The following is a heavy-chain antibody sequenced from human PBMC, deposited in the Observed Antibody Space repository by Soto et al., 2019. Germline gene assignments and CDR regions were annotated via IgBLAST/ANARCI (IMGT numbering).Heavy chain of an antibody. J-gene: IGHJ5*02. CDR1: GFTFSSYT. Sequence: GGSLRLSCAASGFTFSSYTMNWVRQAPGKGLEWVSSISGSSSYIYYADSVKGRFTISRDNAKNSLYLQMSSLRAEDTAVYYCARASEVDSIWGTYRYDWFDPWGQGTLVTVS. V-gene: IGHV3-21*01. CDR2: ISGSSSYI. CDR3: ARASEVDSIWGTYRYDWFDP. D-gene: IGHD3-16*02.